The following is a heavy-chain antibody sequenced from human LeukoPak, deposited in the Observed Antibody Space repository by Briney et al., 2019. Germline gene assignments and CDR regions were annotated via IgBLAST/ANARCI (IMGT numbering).Heavy chain of an antibody. Sequence: SETLSLTCTVSGGSISSYYWSWIRQPPGKGLEWIGYIYYSGSTNYNPSLKSRVTISVDTSKNQFSLKLSSVTAADTAVYYCARLRYSSGPFDYWGQGTLVTVSS. CDR1: GGSISSYY. V-gene: IGHV4-59*12. CDR3: ARLRYSSGPFDY. CDR2: IYYSGST. D-gene: IGHD6-19*01. J-gene: IGHJ4*02.